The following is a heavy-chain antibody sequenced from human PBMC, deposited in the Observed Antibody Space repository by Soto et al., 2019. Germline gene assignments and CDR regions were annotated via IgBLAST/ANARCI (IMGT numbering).Heavy chain of an antibody. CDR2: IYYSGST. D-gene: IGHD3-9*01. CDR3: ARGCWFYYYYGMDV. J-gene: IGHJ6*02. CDR1: GGSISSGGYY. V-gene: IGHV4-31*03. Sequence: SETLSLTCTVSGGSISSGGYYWSWIRQHPGKGLEWIGYIYYSGSTYYNPSLKSRVTISVDTSKNQFSLKLSSVTAADTAVYYCARGCWFYYYYGMDVWGQGTTVTRLL.